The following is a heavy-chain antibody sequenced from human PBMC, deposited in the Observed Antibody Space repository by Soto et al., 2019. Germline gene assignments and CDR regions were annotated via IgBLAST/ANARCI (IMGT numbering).Heavy chain of an antibody. CDR2: IYYSGST. Sequence: PSETLSLTCTVSGGSISSGDYYWSWIRQPPGKGLEWIGYIYYSGSTYYNPSLKSRVTISVDTSKNQFSLKLSSVTAADTAVYYCAREGVAEPGYYFDYWGQGTLVTVSS. CDR1: GGSISSGDYY. D-gene: IGHD3-3*01. CDR3: AREGVAEPGYYFDY. J-gene: IGHJ4*02. V-gene: IGHV4-30-4*01.